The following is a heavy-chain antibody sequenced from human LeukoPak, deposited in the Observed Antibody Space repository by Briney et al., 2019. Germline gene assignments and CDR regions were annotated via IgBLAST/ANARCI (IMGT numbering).Heavy chain of an antibody. CDR1: GYSINNYW. CDR2: IYPADSDI. J-gene: IGHJ5*02. V-gene: IGHV5-51*01. Sequence: GESLKISCKGSGYSINNYWIGWVRQMPGKGPGLMGIIYPADSDIRYSPSFQGQVTISADKSISTAYLQWSSLKASDTAMYYCARQEYCSGGSCYTWFDPWGQGTLVTVSS. CDR3: ARQEYCSGGSCYTWFDP. D-gene: IGHD2-15*01.